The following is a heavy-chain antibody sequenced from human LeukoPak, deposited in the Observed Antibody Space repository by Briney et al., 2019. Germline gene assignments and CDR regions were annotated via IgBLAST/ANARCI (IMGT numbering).Heavy chain of an antibody. J-gene: IGHJ4*02. CDR3: ARDFKTRGYSDY. D-gene: IGHD5-18*01. Sequence: PGGXXRLSCAASGFTFSSYSMNWVRQAPGKGLEWVSSISSSSSYIYYADSVKGRFTISRDNAKNSLYLQMNSLRAEDTAVYYCARDFKTRGYSDYWGQGTLVTVSS. CDR2: ISSSSSYI. V-gene: IGHV3-21*01. CDR1: GFTFSSYS.